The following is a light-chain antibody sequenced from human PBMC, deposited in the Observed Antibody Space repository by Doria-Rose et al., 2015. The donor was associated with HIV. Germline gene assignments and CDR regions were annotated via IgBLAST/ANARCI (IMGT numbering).Light chain of an antibody. CDR3: QQYYDTPS. V-gene: IGKV4-1*01. CDR1: QSLLYTSKNY. J-gene: IGKJ3*01. Sequence: DIQMTQSPESLGMSLGERATLNCKSNQSLLYTSKNYLAWYQQVPGQPPKLLIYWASTRQSGVPARFSGSGSGTDSTLTISSLEAEDVAVYYCQQYYDTPSFGPGTTVDIK. CDR2: WAS.